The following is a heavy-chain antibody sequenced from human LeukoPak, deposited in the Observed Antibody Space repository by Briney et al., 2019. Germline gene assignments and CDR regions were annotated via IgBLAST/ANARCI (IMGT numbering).Heavy chain of an antibody. CDR3: TRGYCSGGSCYSGPGY. D-gene: IGHD2-15*01. V-gene: IGHV3-74*01. J-gene: IGHJ4*02. Sequence: GGSLRLSCAASGLTFSSYWMHWVRQVPGKGLVWVSRINTDGTTTNYADSVQGRFTVSRDNAKNTLYLQMNSLTAEDTAVYSCTRGYCSGGSCYSGPGYWGQGTLVTVSS. CDR1: GLTFSSYW. CDR2: INTDGTTT.